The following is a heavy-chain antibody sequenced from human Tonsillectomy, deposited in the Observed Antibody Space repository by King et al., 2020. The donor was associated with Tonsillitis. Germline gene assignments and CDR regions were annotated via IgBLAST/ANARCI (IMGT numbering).Heavy chain of an antibody. D-gene: IGHD2-15*01. Sequence: VQLPQWGAGLLKPSETLSLTCAVYGGSFSGYYWSWNRQPPGKGLEWIGEINHSGSTNYNPSLKSRVTISVDTSKNQFSLKLSSVTAADTAVYYCARDRYCSGGSCYHRRNDWYFDLWGRGTLVTVSS. CDR3: ARDRYCSGGSCYHRRNDWYFDL. V-gene: IGHV4-34*01. J-gene: IGHJ2*01. CDR2: INHSGST. CDR1: GGSFSGYY.